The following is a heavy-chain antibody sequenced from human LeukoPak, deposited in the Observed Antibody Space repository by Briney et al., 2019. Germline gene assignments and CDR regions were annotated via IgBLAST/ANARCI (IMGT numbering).Heavy chain of an antibody. D-gene: IGHD3-10*01. CDR3: ARVRGSKANWFDP. V-gene: IGHV4-59*01. J-gene: IGHJ5*02. Sequence: SETLSLTCTVSGGSISSYYWSWIRQPPGKGLEWIGSIYHSGSTYYNPSLKSRVTISVDTSKNQFSLKLSSVTAADTAVYYCARVRGSKANWFDPWGQGTLVTVSS. CDR1: GGSISSYY. CDR2: IYHSGST.